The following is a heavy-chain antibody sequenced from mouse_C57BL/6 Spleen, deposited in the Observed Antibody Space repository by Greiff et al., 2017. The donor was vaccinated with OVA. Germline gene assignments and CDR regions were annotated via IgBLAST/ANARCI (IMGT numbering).Heavy chain of an antibody. D-gene: IGHD3-2*02. CDR1: GYTFTSYG. V-gene: IGHV1-81*01. Sequence: VQGVESGAELARPGASVKLSCKASGYTFTSYGISWVKQRTGQGLEWIGEIYPRSGNTYYNEKFKGKATLTADKSSSTAYMELRSLTSEDSAVYFCARWVDSSGYNFDYWGQGTTLTVSS. CDR3: ARWVDSSGYNFDY. J-gene: IGHJ2*01. CDR2: IYPRSGNT.